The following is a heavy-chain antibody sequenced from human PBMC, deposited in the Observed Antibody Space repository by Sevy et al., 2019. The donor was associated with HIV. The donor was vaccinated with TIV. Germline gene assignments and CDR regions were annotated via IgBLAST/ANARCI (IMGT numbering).Heavy chain of an antibody. J-gene: IGHJ4*02. CDR3: ARGGYYYDNAAYYALDS. D-gene: IGHD3-22*01. CDR1: GFTFSNYA. Sequence: GSLRLSCAATGFTFSNYAMHWVRQAPGKGMEWVAIIWSDGAYQYHGDSVKGRFTISRDNSKNTLYLQMNNVRVEDTAVYYCARGGYYYDNAAYYALDSWRQGTLVTVSS. CDR2: IWSDGAYQ. V-gene: IGHV3-33*01.